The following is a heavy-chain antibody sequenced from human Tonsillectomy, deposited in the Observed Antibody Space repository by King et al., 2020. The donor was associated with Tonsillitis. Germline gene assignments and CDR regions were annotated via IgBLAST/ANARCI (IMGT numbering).Heavy chain of an antibody. CDR3: TREEVVGGACAPMSMDV. CDR1: GFTFSSYG. V-gene: IGHV3-33*01. D-gene: IGHD2-15*01. CDR2: IWYDGSKK. Sequence: VQLVESGGGVVQPGGSLRLSCAASGFTFSSYGMHWVRQAPGKGLEWVALIWYDGSKKYSADSVRGRFTLSRDNSKNTLYLQMNSLRAEDTAVYYCTREEVVGGACAPMSMDVWGQGTTVTVSS. J-gene: IGHJ6*02.